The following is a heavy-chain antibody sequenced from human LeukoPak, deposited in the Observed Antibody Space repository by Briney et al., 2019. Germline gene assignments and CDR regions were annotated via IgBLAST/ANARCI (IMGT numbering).Heavy chain of an antibody. Sequence: GGSLRLSCATSGFTFSNQAMHWVRQATGKGLEWVSAIGTAGDTFYPGSVKGRFTISRENAKNSLSLQMNSLRAEDTAVYYCVRQQTPHGNFDYWGQGTLVTVSS. D-gene: IGHD1-26*01. V-gene: IGHV3-13*01. CDR2: IGTAGDT. J-gene: IGHJ4*02. CDR3: VRQQTPHGNFDY. CDR1: GFTFSNQA.